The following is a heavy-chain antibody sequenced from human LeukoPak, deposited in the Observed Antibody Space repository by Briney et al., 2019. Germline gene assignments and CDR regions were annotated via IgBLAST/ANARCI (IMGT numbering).Heavy chain of an antibody. CDR2: ISSISSYI. V-gene: IGHV3-21*01. CDR3: ARDTGYRTGTRDYYYYGMDV. Sequence: PGGSLRLSCAASGFTFSSYSMNWVRQAPGKGLEWVSSISSISSYIYYADSVKGRFTISRDNAKNSLYLQMNSLRAEDTAVYYCARDTGYRTGTRDYYYYGMDVWGQGTTVTVSS. J-gene: IGHJ6*02. CDR1: GFTFSSYS. D-gene: IGHD1/OR15-1a*01.